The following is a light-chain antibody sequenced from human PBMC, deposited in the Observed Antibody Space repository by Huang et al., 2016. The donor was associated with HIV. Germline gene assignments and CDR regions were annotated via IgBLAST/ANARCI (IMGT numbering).Light chain of an antibody. V-gene: IGKV1-27*01. CDR2: AAS. CDR1: PGIGNF. J-gene: IGKJ2*01. Sequence: DIQMTQSPFSLSTSVGDTVTITCRASPGIGNFLAWYQQKPGKVPKLLIYAASTLHSGLPSRFACSGSGTDFTLTVSSLQPEDVATYYCQRYNNAPYTFGQGTKLDIK. CDR3: QRYNNAPYT.